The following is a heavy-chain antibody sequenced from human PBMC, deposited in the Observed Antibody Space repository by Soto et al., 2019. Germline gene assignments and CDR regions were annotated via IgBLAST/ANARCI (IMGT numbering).Heavy chain of an antibody. CDR2: ISGSGGST. Sequence: GGSLRLSCAASGFTFSSYAMSWVRQAPGKGLEWVSAISGSGGSTYYADSVKGRFTISRDNSKNTLYLQMNSLRAEDTAVYYCAKTGPPQGLIAVAGYYFDYWGQGTLVTVSS. CDR3: AKTGPPQGLIAVAGYYFDY. J-gene: IGHJ4*02. CDR1: GFTFSSYA. D-gene: IGHD6-19*01. V-gene: IGHV3-23*01.